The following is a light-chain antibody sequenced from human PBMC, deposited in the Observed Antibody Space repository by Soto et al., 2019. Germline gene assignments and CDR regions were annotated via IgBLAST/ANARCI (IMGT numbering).Light chain of an antibody. CDR3: QQYDNLPVT. J-gene: IGKJ3*01. Sequence: DIQMTQSPSSLSASVGDRVTITCQASPAINIYLNWYQQKLGKAPNLLIYEASNLQKGLPSRFTGGGSGTHFTLTINSLQPEDSGTYYCQQYDNLPVTCGPGTKLDI. CDR1: PAINIY. CDR2: EAS. V-gene: IGKV1-33*01.